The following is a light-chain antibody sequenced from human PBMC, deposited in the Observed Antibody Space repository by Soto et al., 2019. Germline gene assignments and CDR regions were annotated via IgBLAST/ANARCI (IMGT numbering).Light chain of an antibody. CDR1: QSVSSNY. V-gene: IGKV3-20*01. Sequence: EIVLTQSPGTLSLSPGERATLPCRASQSVSSNYLAWYQQKPGQAPRVLIHGASNRATGIPDRFSGSGSGTDFTLTITRLQPEDFAVYYCQQYGSSPTFGQGTRLEIK. CDR2: GAS. J-gene: IGKJ5*01. CDR3: QQYGSSPT.